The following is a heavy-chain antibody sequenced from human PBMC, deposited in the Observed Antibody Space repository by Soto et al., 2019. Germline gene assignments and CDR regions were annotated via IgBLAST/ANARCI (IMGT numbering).Heavy chain of an antibody. V-gene: IGHV4-31*03. CDR2: IYYSGST. J-gene: IGHJ4*02. CDR3: ARSGYSYGPNPLLY. D-gene: IGHD5-18*01. Sequence: QVQLQESGPGLVKPSQTLSLTCTVSGGSISSGGYYWSWIRQHPGKGLEWIGYIYYSGSTYYNPSLKSRVTISVDTSKNQSYLKLGSVTAADTAVYYCARSGYSYGPNPLLYWGQGTLVTVSS. CDR1: GGSISSGGYY.